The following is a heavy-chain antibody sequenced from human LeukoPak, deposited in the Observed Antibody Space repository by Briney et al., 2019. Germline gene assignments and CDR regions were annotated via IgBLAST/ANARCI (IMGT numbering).Heavy chain of an antibody. Sequence: GGSLRLSCAASGFTFSSYSMNWVRQAPGMGLEWVSSISSSSSYIYYADSVKGRFTISRDNAKNSLYLQMNSLRAEDTALYYCARAQTYGDSRLLLDYWGQGTLVTVSS. J-gene: IGHJ4*02. CDR1: GFTFSSYS. V-gene: IGHV3-21*04. CDR3: ARAQTYGDSRLLLDY. D-gene: IGHD4-17*01. CDR2: ISSSSSYI.